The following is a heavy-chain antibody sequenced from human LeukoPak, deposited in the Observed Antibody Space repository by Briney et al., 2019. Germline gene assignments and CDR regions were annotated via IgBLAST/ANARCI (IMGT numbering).Heavy chain of an antibody. D-gene: IGHD1-26*01. CDR2: IRYDGSNK. CDR3: AKVPNSGSFYEPDY. J-gene: IGHJ4*02. Sequence: GGSLRLSCAASGFTFSSFGIHWVRQAPGKGLEWVAFIRYDGSNKYYADSVKGRFTISRDNSKNTLYLQMNSLRAEDTAVYYCAKVPNSGSFYEPDYRGQGTLVTVSS. V-gene: IGHV3-30*02. CDR1: GFTFSSFG.